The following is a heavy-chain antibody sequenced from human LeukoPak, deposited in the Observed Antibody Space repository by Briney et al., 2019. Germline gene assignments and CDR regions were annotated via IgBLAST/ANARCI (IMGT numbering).Heavy chain of an antibody. CDR2: IYPGDSDT. J-gene: IGHJ4*02. CDR3: ARTFIDYDYYGSGSFDY. V-gene: IGHV5-51*01. Sequence: GESLKISCKGSGYSFTSYWIGWVRQMPGKGLEWMGIIYPGDSDTRYSPSFQGQVTISADKSISTAYLQWSSLKASDTAMYYCARTFIDYDYYGSGSFDYWGQGTLVTVSS. CDR1: GYSFTSYW. D-gene: IGHD3-10*01.